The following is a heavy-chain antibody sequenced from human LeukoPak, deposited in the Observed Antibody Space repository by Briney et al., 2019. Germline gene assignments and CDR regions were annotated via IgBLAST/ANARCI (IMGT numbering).Heavy chain of an antibody. CDR3: ARGRPFGGGFHLDY. Sequence: SETLSLTCIISGDSSTSDSHYGGWVRQPPGKGLEWIGNIYYSGSTYYNPSLKSRVTMSVDTSKNQFFLKLSSVTAADTAVYYCARGRPFGGGFHLDYWGQGTLVTVSA. J-gene: IGHJ4*02. CDR1: GDSSTSDSHY. CDR2: IYYSGST. D-gene: IGHD1-26*01. V-gene: IGHV4-39*02.